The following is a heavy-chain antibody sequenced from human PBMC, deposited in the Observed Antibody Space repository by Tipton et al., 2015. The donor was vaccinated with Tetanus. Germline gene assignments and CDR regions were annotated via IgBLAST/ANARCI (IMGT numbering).Heavy chain of an antibody. D-gene: IGHD2-15*01. CDR2: ISSDGTNK. Sequence: SLRLSCAASGFTFSSYVMHWVRQAPGKGLEWVALISSDGTNKYYADSVKGRFTISRDNSKNTLYLQMNSLRAGDTAVYYCARGYCSGDTCYLYFFDYWGQGILVTVSS. CDR3: ARGYCSGDTCYLYFFDY. V-gene: IGHV3-30-3*01. CDR1: GFTFSSYV. J-gene: IGHJ4*02.